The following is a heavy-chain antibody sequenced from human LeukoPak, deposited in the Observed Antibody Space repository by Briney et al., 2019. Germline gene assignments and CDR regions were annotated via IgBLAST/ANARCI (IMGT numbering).Heavy chain of an antibody. J-gene: IGHJ4*02. CDR1: GYTFTGYY. Sequence: ASVKVCCKASGYTFTGYYMHWVRQAPGQGLEWMGWINPNSGGTNYAQKFQGRVTMTRDTSISTAYMELSRLRSDDTAVYYCARKKGYGSSWEFDYWGQGTLVTVSS. V-gene: IGHV1-2*02. D-gene: IGHD6-13*01. CDR2: INPNSGGT. CDR3: ARKKGYGSSWEFDY.